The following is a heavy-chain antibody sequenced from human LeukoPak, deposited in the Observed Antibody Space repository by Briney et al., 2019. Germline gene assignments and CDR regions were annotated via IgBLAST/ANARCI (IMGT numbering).Heavy chain of an antibody. Sequence: GGSLRLSCAASGFTFSSYWMSWVRQAPGKGLVWVSRISTDGSNTNYADSVKGRFTISRDNAKNTVYLQMRSLRAEDTAVYYCARKYYYSSRIDYWGQGTLVTVSS. CDR1: GFTFSSYW. CDR3: ARKYYYSSRIDY. V-gene: IGHV3-74*01. CDR2: ISTDGSNT. D-gene: IGHD3-10*01. J-gene: IGHJ4*02.